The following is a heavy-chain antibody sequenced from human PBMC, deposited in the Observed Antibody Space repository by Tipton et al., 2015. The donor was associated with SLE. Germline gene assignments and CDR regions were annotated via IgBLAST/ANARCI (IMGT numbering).Heavy chain of an antibody. CDR2: IYHSGST. D-gene: IGHD6-13*01. CDR1: GGSISSYY. J-gene: IGHJ3*02. Sequence: TLSLTCTVSGGSISSYYWGWIRQPPGKGPEWIGSIYHSGSTYYNPSLKSRVTISVDTSKNQFSLKLSSVTAADTAVYYCARDGFRGSSSSYAFDIWGQGTMVTVSS. CDR3: ARDGFRGSSSSYAFDI. V-gene: IGHV4-38-2*02.